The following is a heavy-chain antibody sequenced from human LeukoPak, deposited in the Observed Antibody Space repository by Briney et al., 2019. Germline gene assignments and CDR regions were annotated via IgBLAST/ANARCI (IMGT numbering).Heavy chain of an antibody. CDR1: GYSISSHNY. CDR2: IYHSGSS. V-gene: IGHV4-38-2*01. Sequence: PSETLSLTCAVSGYSISSHNYWVWIRQPPGQGLEWTGGIYHSGSSYYNPSLKSRVTMSVDTSKNQFSLKLSSVTAADTAVYYCARAPRDSSSSNYMRRFDYWGQGTLVTVCS. J-gene: IGHJ4*02. CDR3: ARAPRDSSSSNYMRRFDY. D-gene: IGHD3-22*01.